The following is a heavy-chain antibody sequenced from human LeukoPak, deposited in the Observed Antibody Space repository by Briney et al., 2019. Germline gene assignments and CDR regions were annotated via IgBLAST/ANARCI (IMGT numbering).Heavy chain of an antibody. J-gene: IGHJ3*02. V-gene: IGHV4-38-2*02. CDR1: GHFITSGYY. CDR2: IYHSGST. Sequence: SETLSLTCTVSGHFITSGYYWGWIRQPPGKGLEWIGIIYHSGSTYYNPSVQSRVSISVDTSKNQFSLKLSSVTAADTAVYYCATALFPDGSGHPYAFDIWGQGTMVTVSS. D-gene: IGHD3-22*01. CDR3: ATALFPDGSGHPYAFDI.